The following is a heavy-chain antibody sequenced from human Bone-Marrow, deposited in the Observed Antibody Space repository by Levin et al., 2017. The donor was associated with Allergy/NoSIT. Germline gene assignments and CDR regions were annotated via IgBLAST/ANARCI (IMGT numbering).Heavy chain of an antibody. D-gene: IGHD1-14*01. CDR1: CGSIRRSPYY. J-gene: IGHJ4*01. CDR2: IYYIGNT. V-gene: IGHV4-39*07. CDR3: AREGTPQSWDY. Sequence: SQTLSLTCTVSCGSIRRSPYYWVWIRQPPGKGLEWIGSIYYIGNTYYNPSLKSRATISVDTSKNLFSLKLSSVTAADTAVYYCAREGTPQSWDYWGQGTLVTVSS.